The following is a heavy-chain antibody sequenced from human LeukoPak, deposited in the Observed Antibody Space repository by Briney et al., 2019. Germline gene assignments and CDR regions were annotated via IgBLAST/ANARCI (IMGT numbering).Heavy chain of an antibody. CDR1: GFTFSSYG. CDR2: ISGSGGNT. Sequence: GGSLRLSCAASGFTFSSYGMSWVRGAPGKGPEWVSGISGSGGNTYYADSVKGRFTISRDNSQNTLYLQMNTLRAEDTALYYCAKVVSGYHFDYWGQGTLLTVSS. D-gene: IGHD5-12*01. CDR3: AKVVSGYHFDY. J-gene: IGHJ4*02. V-gene: IGHV3-23*01.